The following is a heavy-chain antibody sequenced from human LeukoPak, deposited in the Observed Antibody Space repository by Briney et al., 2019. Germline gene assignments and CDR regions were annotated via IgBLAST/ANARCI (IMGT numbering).Heavy chain of an antibody. J-gene: IGHJ6*03. V-gene: IGHV4-4*07. CDR2: IYTSGST. CDR3: ARMRQLLWFGAGYYYYMDV. D-gene: IGHD3-10*01. Sequence: SEPQSLTCSVCGGFISCWYGRLSRLPGEELLDWIGGIYTSGSTSYSPSFQGQVTMSVDTSTNQSSLKLSSVTAADTAVYSCARMRQLLWFGAGYYYYMDVWGKGTPVTVSS. CDR1: GGFISCWY.